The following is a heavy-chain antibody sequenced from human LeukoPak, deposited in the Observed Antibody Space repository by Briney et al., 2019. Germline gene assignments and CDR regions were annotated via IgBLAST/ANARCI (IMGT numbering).Heavy chain of an antibody. CDR2: INPDTGGT. V-gene: IGHV1-2*02. CDR3: ARGGRFLESLNDPFDI. D-gene: IGHD3-3*01. Sequence: GASVKVSCKASGYTITGYYMYWLRQAPGQGPEWMGWINPDTGGTNYAQNFQARVTMTRDTSSNTAYMELSRLRSDDTAVYYCARGGRFLESLNDPFDIWGQGTMVIVSS. CDR1: GYTITGYY. J-gene: IGHJ3*02.